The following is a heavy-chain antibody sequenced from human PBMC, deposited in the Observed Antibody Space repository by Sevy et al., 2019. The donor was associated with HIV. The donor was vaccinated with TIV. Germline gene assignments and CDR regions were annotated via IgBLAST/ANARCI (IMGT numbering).Heavy chain of an antibody. D-gene: IGHD3-3*01. CDR1: GFTVSSNY. CDR2: IYSGGST. CDR3: ARDRRGITIFGVVTYGMDV. Sequence: GGSLRLSCAASGFTVSSNYMSWVRQAPGKGLEWVSVIYSGGSTYYGDSMRGRFSNSRDNSKNTQYLQMNSLRAEDTAVYYCARDRRGITIFGVVTYGMDVWGQGTTVTVSS. J-gene: IGHJ6*02. V-gene: IGHV3-53*01.